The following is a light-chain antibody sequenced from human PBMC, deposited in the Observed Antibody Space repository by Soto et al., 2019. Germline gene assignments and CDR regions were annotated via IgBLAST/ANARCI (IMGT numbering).Light chain of an antibody. J-gene: IGKJ4*01. CDR1: QNIGTD. CDR3: LQDDDYPFT. CDR2: GAS. V-gene: IGKV3-15*01. Sequence: VMTQPPDTLSVSPGDGATLSCRASQNIGTDLAWYQHKPGQAPRLLIYGASTRATGVPPKFSGSGSGTEFTLTISSLQSEDFATYFCLQDDDYPFTFGGGTKVEI.